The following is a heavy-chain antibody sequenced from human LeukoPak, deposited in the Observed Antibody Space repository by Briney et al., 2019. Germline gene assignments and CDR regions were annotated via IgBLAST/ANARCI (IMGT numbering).Heavy chain of an antibody. D-gene: IGHD1-26*01. V-gene: IGHV4-4*02. CDR3: ARRGWELLHFDY. CDR1: GDSLNTNTW. CDR2: IFHSGST. Sequence: SETLSLTCAVSGDSLNTNTWWSWVRQPPGKGLQWTGEIFHSGSTNYHPSLESRLTISMDKTKNTFSLRLTSVTAADTAMYYCARRGWELLHFDYWGQGTLVTVSS. J-gene: IGHJ4*02.